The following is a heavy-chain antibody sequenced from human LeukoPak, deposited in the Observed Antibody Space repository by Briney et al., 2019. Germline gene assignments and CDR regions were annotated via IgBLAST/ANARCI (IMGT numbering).Heavy chain of an antibody. CDR1: GYTFTSYA. V-gene: IGHV1-3*01. CDR3: ARDAFYYYGSGSYDPRFDY. Sequence: ASVKVSCKASGYTFTSYAMHWVRQAPGQRLEWMGWINAGNGNTKYSQKFQGRVTITRDTSASTAYMELRSLRSDDTAVYYCARDAFYYYGSGSYDPRFDYWGQGTLVTVSS. J-gene: IGHJ4*02. CDR2: INAGNGNT. D-gene: IGHD3-10*01.